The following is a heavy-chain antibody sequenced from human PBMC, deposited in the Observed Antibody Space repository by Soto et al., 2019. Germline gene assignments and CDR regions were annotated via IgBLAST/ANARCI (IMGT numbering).Heavy chain of an antibody. Sequence: ASVKVSCKASGYTFTNYEINWVRQATGQGLEWMGWMNPGSGNTGYAHKFQGRVTMTRNISISTSYMVLSRLGSDDTAIYYFARMASSGSLNWFDPWGQGTLVTVSS. CDR1: GYTFTNYE. J-gene: IGHJ5*02. CDR3: ARMASSGSLNWFDP. D-gene: IGHD3-10*01. V-gene: IGHV1-8*01. CDR2: MNPGSGNT.